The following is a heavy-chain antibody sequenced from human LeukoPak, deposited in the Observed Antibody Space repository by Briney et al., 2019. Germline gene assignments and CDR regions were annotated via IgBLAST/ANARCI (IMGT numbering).Heavy chain of an antibody. CDR2: ISSSSSYI. D-gene: IGHD6-13*01. CDR1: GFTFSSYS. V-gene: IGHV3-21*01. CDR3: ARDPYSSIGY. Sequence: GGSLRLSCAASGFTFSSYSMNWVRQAPGKGLDSVLSISSSSSYIHYADSVKGRFTISRDNAKNSLYLQMNSLRAEDTAVYYCARDPYSSIGYWGQGTLVTVSS. J-gene: IGHJ4*02.